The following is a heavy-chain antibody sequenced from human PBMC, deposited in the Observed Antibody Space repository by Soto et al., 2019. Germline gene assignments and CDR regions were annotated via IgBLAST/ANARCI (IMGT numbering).Heavy chain of an antibody. J-gene: IGHJ4*02. V-gene: IGHV4-38-2*02. CDR3: TRDLGETSMAY. CDR2: IHHTGST. D-gene: IGHD5-18*01. CDR1: GHSISSGYY. Sequence: SETLSLTCAVSGHSISSGYYWGWVRQPPGKGLEWIGSIHHTGSTYYNPSLKSRVTISVDTSKNQFSLKLSSVTAADTAVYYCTRDLGETSMAYWGQGTLVTVSS.